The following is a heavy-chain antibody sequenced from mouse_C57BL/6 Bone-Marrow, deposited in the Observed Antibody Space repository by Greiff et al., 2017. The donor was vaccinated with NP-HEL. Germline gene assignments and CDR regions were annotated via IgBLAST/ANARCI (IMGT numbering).Heavy chain of an antibody. Sequence: VHVKQSGAELVKPGASVKLSCTASGFNIKDYYMHWVKQRTEQGLEWIGRIDPEDGETKNAPKFQGKATITADTSSNTAYLQLSSLTSEDTAVYYCARRGDYAMDYWGQGTSVTVSS. V-gene: IGHV14-2*01. J-gene: IGHJ4*01. CDR3: ARRGDYAMDY. CDR2: IDPEDGET. CDR1: GFNIKDYY.